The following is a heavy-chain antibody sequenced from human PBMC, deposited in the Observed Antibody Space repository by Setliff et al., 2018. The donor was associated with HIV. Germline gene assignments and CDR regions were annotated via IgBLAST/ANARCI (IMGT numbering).Heavy chain of an antibody. CDR1: GYSISSGYY. CDR3: ARGQGCGGGCHYAFEM. J-gene: IGHJ3*02. CDR2: IYQTGST. D-gene: IGHD2-21*02. Sequence: KPSETLSLTCTVSGYSISSGYYWGWIRQPPGKGLEWTGSIYQTGSTNYNPSLKSRVTITVDMPKNQCSLNLTSVTAADTAVYYCARGQGCGGGCHYAFEMWGQGTMVTVSS. V-gene: IGHV4-38-2*02.